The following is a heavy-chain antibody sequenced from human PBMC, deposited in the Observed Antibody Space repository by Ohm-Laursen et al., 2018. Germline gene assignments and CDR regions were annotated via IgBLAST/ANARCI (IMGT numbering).Heavy chain of an antibody. CDR2: INPNSGGT. D-gene: IGHD6-19*01. CDR1: GYTFTGYY. Sequence: ASVKVSCNASGYTFTGYYMHWVRQAPGQGLEWMGWINPNSGGTNYAQKFQGRVTMTRDTSISTAYMELSRLRSDDTAVYYCARDHGIAVEPLYGMDVWGQGTTVTVSS. CDR3: ARDHGIAVEPLYGMDV. J-gene: IGHJ6*02. V-gene: IGHV1-2*02.